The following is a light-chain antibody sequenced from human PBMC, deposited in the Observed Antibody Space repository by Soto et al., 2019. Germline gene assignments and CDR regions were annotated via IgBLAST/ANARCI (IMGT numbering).Light chain of an antibody. J-gene: IGKJ4*01. Sequence: EILLTQSPAALSLSPGERATLSCRASQSVGNSLAWYQQKPGQAPRLLIYDVYSKPLGIPARFTGSGSGTDFTLTISGLPPEDFAVYYCQQRADWPLSFGGGIMVEVK. CDR3: QQRADWPLS. CDR1: QSVGNS. CDR2: DVY. V-gene: IGKV3-11*01.